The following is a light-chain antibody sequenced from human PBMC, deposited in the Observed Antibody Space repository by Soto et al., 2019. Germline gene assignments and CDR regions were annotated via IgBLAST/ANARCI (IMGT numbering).Light chain of an antibody. V-gene: IGKV1-5*03. J-gene: IGKJ1*01. CDR1: QSISSW. CDR2: KAS. CDR3: KQYNSYWRS. Sequence: DIQMTQSPSTLSASVGDRVTITCRASQSISSWLAWYQQKLGKAPKLLIYKASSLESGVPSRFSGSGSGTEFTLTISSLQPDEFATYFCKQYNSYWRSFGQGTKVDIK.